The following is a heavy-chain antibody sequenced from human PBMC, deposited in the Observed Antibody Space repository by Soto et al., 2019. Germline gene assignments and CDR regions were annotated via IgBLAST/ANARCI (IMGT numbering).Heavy chain of an antibody. CDR2: IYYSGGT. D-gene: IGHD1-26*01. J-gene: IGHJ4*02. CDR3: ARHVGKWAFDC. CDR1: GGSITNYY. V-gene: IGHV4-59*08. Sequence: QVQLQESGPGLVKPSETLSLICTVSGGSITNYYWSWIRQPPGKGLEWIGNIYYSGGTNYNPSLKGRVIISVDTSKDQFPLNLISATAADMAVYYCARHVGKWAFDCGGRGTLVSVSS.